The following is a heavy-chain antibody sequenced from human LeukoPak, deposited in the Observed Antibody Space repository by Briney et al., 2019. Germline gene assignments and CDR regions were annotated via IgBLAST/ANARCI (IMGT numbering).Heavy chain of an antibody. J-gene: IGHJ4*02. CDR2: INWNGGST. D-gene: IGHD3-10*01. Sequence: PGGSLRLSCAAPGFTFDDYGMSWVRQAPGKGLGLVSGINWNGGSTGYADSVKGRFTISRDNAKNSLYLQMNSLRAEDTALYYCARSMAMVRGFDYWGQGTLVTVSS. V-gene: IGHV3-20*04. CDR1: GFTFDDYG. CDR3: ARSMAMVRGFDY.